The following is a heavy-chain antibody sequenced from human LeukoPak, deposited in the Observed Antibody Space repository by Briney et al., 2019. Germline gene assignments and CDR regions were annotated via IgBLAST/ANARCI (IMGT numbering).Heavy chain of an antibody. J-gene: IGHJ4*02. D-gene: IGHD6-13*01. CDR2: ISSSSSYI. V-gene: IGHV3-21*01. CDR3: ARVLGEGSSWFRSGNYFDY. Sequence: GGSLRLSCAASGFTFSIYSMNWVRQAPGKGLEWVSSISSSSSYIYYADSVKGRFTISRDNAKNSLYLQMNSLRAEDTAVYYCARVLGEGSSWFRSGNYFDYWGQGTLVTVSS. CDR1: GFTFSIYS.